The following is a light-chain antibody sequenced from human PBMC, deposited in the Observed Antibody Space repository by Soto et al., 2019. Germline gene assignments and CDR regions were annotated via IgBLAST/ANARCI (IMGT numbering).Light chain of an antibody. CDR3: QQRSNWPPLYT. V-gene: IGKV3-11*01. CDR2: DAS. Sequence: EIVLTQAPTTLSLSPGERATLSCRASQSVISYLAWYQQKPGKAPRLLIYDASNRATGIPARFSGSGSGTDFTLTISSLEPEDFAVYYCQQRSNWPPLYTFGQGTRLEIK. CDR1: QSVISY. J-gene: IGKJ5*01.